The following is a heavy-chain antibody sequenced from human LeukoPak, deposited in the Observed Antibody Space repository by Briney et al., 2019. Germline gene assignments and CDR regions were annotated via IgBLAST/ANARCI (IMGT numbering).Heavy chain of an antibody. CDR2: IKQDGSEK. Sequence: AGGSLRLSCAASGFTFSSHWMSWVRQAPGKGLEWVANIKQDGSEKYYVDSVKGRFTISRDNAKNSLYLQMNSLRAEDTAVYYCARVHDFWSGYYPNLFDYWGQGTLVTVSS. V-gene: IGHV3-7*04. CDR3: ARVHDFWSGYYPNLFDY. D-gene: IGHD3-3*01. CDR1: GFTFSSHW. J-gene: IGHJ4*02.